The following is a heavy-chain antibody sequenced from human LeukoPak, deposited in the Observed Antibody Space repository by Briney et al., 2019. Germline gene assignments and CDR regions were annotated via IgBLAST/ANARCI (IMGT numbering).Heavy chain of an antibody. J-gene: IGHJ4*02. CDR1: GGSISSGSYY. CDR3: ARQLNYYDSSGYPFFDY. D-gene: IGHD3-22*01. Sequence: NASETLSLTCTVSGGSISSGSYYWSWIRQPAGKGLEWIGRIYTSGSTNYNPSLKSRVTISVDTSKNQFSLKLSSVTAADTAVYYCARQLNYYDSSGYPFFDYWGQGTLVTVSS. CDR2: IYTSGST. V-gene: IGHV4-61*02.